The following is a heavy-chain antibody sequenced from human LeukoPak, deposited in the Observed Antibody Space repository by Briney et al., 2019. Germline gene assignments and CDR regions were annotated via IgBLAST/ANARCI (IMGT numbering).Heavy chain of an antibody. J-gene: IGHJ4*02. D-gene: IGHD3-3*01. Sequence: GGSLRLSCAASGFTFSSYWMSWVRQAPGKGLEWVSSISSSSSYIYYADSVKGRFTISRDNAKNSLYLQMNSLRAEDTAVYYCARDRITIFGVDLDYWGQGTLVTVSS. CDR1: GFTFSSYW. CDR3: ARDRITIFGVDLDY. CDR2: ISSSSSYI. V-gene: IGHV3-21*01.